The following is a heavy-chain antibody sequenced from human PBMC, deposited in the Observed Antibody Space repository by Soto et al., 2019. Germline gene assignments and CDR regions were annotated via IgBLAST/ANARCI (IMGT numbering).Heavy chain of an antibody. J-gene: IGHJ4*02. Sequence: PGGSLRLSCAVSGFTFSSFAMSWVRQAPGKGLEWVSVISSSGGTTYYADSVKGRFTISRDNSKNTLYLQMNSLRAEDTAVYYCARGTNAAPGLDYWGQGILVTVSS. CDR3: ARGTNAAPGLDY. CDR2: ISSSGGTT. CDR1: GFTFSSFA. D-gene: IGHD1-1*01. V-gene: IGHV3-23*01.